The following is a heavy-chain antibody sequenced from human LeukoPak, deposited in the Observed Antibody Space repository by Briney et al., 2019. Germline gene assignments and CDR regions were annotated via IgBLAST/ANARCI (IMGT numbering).Heavy chain of an antibody. CDR1: GGSMSSYY. J-gene: IGHJ3*01. D-gene: IGHD6-19*01. CDR3: ARLSSGWVNAFDL. CDR2: IFYSGST. V-gene: IGHV4-59*08. Sequence: PSETLSLTCTVSGGSMSSYYWSWIRQPPGKGLEWIGHIFYSGSTEYNPSLKTRVIISVDTSKNQFSLRLSSVTAADTAVYYCARLSSGWVNAFDLWGQGTMVTVSS.